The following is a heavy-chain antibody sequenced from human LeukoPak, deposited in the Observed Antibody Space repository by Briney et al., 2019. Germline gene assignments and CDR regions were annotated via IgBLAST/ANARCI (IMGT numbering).Heavy chain of an antibody. CDR1: GFTFSHYG. CDR3: ARDAQRGFDYSNSLEY. D-gene: IGHD4-11*01. V-gene: IGHV3-33*01. Sequence: GGSLRLSCAAAGFTFSHYGMHWVRQAPGKGLEWVAVIWSDGTNQYYGDSVKGRFTISRDDSRNTVYLQMNSLRPEDTGVYYCARDAQRGFDYSNSLEYWGQGTPVTVST. CDR2: IWSDGTNQ. J-gene: IGHJ4*02.